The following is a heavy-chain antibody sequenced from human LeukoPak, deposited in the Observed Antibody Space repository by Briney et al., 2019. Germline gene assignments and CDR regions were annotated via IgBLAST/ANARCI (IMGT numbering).Heavy chain of an antibody. Sequence: ASVKVSRKASGYTFTGYYMHWVRQAPGQGLEWMGWINPNSGGTNYAQKFQGRVTMTRDTSISTAYMELSRLRSDDTAVYYCARESSSYGGIDYWGQGTLVTVSS. CDR1: GYTFTGYY. V-gene: IGHV1-2*02. CDR2: INPNSGGT. D-gene: IGHD6-6*01. CDR3: ARESSSYGGIDY. J-gene: IGHJ4*02.